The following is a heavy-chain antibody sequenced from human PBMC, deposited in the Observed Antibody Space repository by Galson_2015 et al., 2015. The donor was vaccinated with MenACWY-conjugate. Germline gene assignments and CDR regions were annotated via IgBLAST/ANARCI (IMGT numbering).Heavy chain of an antibody. D-gene: IGHD3-16*01. CDR2: ISGSGGNT. CDR3: AKVDGPGYWPGGLAFDI. CDR1: GFTFSNYA. J-gene: IGHJ3*02. V-gene: IGHV3-23*01. Sequence: SLRLSCAASGFTFSNYAMTWVRQAPGKGLEWVSGISGSGGNTYYEDPVKGRFTISRDNSKNTLYLQMMSLRAEDTAVYYCAKVDGPGYWPGGLAFDIWGRGTMVTVSS.